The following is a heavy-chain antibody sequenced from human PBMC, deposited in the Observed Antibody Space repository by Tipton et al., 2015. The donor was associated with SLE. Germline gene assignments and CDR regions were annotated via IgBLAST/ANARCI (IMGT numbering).Heavy chain of an antibody. CDR1: GGSISSYY. CDR3: ARDPIRGAFDI. J-gene: IGHJ3*02. V-gene: IGHV4-59*01. CDR2: IYYSGST. Sequence: TLSLTCTVSGGSISSYYWSWIRQPPGKGLVWIGYIYYSGSTNYNPSLKSRVTISVDTSKNQFSLKLSSVTAADTAVYYCARDPIRGAFDIWGQGTMVTVSS.